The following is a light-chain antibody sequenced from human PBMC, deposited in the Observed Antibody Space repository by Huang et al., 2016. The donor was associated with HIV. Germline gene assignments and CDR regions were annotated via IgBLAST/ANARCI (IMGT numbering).Light chain of an antibody. V-gene: IGKV3-20*01. CDR2: GAS. J-gene: IGKJ4*01. Sequence: EIVLTQSPGTLSLSPGETATFSCRASQSLRDTYIAWYQQRPGQAPRLLIYGASSRATGIPDRFSGSGSGTDLTLTINRLEPQDFAVYFCLQYDRSPLTFGGGTKVEL. CDR3: LQYDRSPLT. CDR1: QSLRDTY.